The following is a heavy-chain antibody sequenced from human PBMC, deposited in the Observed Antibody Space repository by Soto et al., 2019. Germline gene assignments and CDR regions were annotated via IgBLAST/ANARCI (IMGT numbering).Heavy chain of an antibody. J-gene: IGHJ4*02. CDR1: LHSDIRGRYY. CDR3: ARDGDGYSSGWRNY. Sequence: SDSLSLTYTLSLHSDIRGRYYWRWLSQPPGKGLEWIGTIYYSGSTYYNPSLKSRVTISVDTSAKQFSLKLTSVTAADTAVYYCARDGDGYSSGWRNYWGQGTLVTVSS. CDR2: IYYSGST. V-gene: IGHV4-39*07. D-gene: IGHD6-19*01.